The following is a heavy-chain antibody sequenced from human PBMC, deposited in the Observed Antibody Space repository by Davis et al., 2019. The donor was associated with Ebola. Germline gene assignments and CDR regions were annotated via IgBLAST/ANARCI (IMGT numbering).Heavy chain of an antibody. D-gene: IGHD2-8*02. CDR1: GFTFSNAW. J-gene: IGHJ4*02. Sequence: GESLKISCAASGFTFSNAWMNWVRQAPGKGLEWVSYISSSSSTIYYADSVKGRFTISRDNAKNSLYLQMNSLRDEDTAVYYCARAAQRCTGGVCYPPYYFDYWGQGTLVTVSS. CDR2: ISSSSSTI. CDR3: ARAAQRCTGGVCYPPYYFDY. V-gene: IGHV3-48*02.